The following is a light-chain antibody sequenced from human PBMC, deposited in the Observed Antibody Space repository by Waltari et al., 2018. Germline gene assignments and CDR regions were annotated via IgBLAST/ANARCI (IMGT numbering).Light chain of an antibody. V-gene: IGLV2-14*01. CDR2: DVS. CDR3: SSYTSSSTWV. Sequence: QSALTQPASVSGSPGQSITISCTGTSSDLGAYNYVSWYQQHPGKAPKLMIYDVSKRPSGVSSRFPGSKSGNTASLTISGLQAEDEADYYCSSYTSSSTWVFGGGTKLTVL. J-gene: IGLJ3*02. CDR1: SSDLGAYNY.